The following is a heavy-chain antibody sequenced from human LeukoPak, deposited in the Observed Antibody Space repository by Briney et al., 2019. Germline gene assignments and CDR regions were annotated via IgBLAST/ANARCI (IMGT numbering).Heavy chain of an antibody. D-gene: IGHD6-13*01. CDR2: IKQDGSEK. J-gene: IGHJ5*02. V-gene: IGHV3-7*01. CDR3: ARDLDSSSWWNWFDP. Sequence: GGSLRLSCAASGFTFSTYWMSWVRQAPGKGLEWVANIKQDGSEKKYVDSVKGRFTISRDNAKNPLYLQMNSLRAEDTAMYYCARDLDSSSWWNWFDPWGQGTLVTVSS. CDR1: GFTFSTYW.